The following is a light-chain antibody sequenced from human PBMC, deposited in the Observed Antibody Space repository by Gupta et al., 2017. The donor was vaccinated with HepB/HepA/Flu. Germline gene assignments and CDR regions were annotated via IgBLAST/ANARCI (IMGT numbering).Light chain of an antibody. CDR2: DAS. Sequence: IVLTQSPATLSLSPGERATLPCRASQSVSSYLAWYQQKPGQAPRLLIYDASNRATGIPARFSGSGSGTDFTLTISSREPEDFAVYYCQQRSNWPPFTFGPGTKVDIK. CDR3: QQRSNWPPFT. V-gene: IGKV3-11*01. CDR1: QSVSSY. J-gene: IGKJ3*01.